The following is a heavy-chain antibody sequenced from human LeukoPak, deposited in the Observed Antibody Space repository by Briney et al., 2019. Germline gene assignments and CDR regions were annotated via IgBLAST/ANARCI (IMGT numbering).Heavy chain of an antibody. CDR2: ISLDGNKK. Sequence: PRGSLRVSCAASRFTFSTYCLHCVRQAPGKGLEWMALISLDGNKKYYADSVKGRFTISRDNSESTVYLQMNSLRPEDTAVYYCAKGRQQWWTFDALDIWGQGTVVADSS. V-gene: IGHV3-30*18. J-gene: IGHJ3*02. CDR1: RFTFSTYC. D-gene: IGHD5-18*01. CDR3: AKGRQQWWTFDALDI.